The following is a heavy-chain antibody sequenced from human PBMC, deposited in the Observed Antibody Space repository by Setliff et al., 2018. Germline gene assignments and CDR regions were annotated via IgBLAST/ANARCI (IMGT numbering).Heavy chain of an antibody. CDR1: GDSFSDYY. CDR3: ARRWNFGPYGSGIHDAFDM. J-gene: IGHJ3*02. CDR2: INHRGST. D-gene: IGHD3-10*01. Sequence: PSETLSLTCAVYGDSFSDYYWSWIRQPPGKGLEWIEEINHRGSTNYSPSLRSRVTMSVDTSKKQLSLKLSTVTAADTVVYSCARRWNFGPYGSGIHDAFDMWGQGSMVTVSS. V-gene: IGHV4-34*01.